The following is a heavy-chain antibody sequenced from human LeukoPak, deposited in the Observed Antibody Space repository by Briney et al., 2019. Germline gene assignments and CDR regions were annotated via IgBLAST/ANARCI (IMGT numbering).Heavy chain of an antibody. V-gene: IGHV3-9*01. D-gene: IGHD3-3*01. Sequence: GGSLRLSCAASGFTFDDYAMHWVRQAPGKGLEWVSGISWNSGSIGYADSVKGRFTISRDNAKNSLYLQMNSLRAEDTALYHCAKGLTIFGVAAPFDPWGQGTLVTVSS. CDR1: GFTFDDYA. CDR2: ISWNSGSI. J-gene: IGHJ5*02. CDR3: AKGLTIFGVAAPFDP.